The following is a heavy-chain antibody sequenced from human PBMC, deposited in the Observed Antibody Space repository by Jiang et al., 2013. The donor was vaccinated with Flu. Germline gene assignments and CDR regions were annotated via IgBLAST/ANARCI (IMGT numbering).Heavy chain of an antibody. CDR2: ISSSGSVM. D-gene: IGHD2-21*01. CDR3: ARDQPNCGEDACFSGLDY. V-gene: IGHV3-48*02. CDR1: GFTFSSHN. J-gene: IGHJ4*02. Sequence: VQLLESGGGLVQPGGSLRLSCAASGFTFSSHNMNWVRQAPGKGLEWVAYISSSGSVMHYADSVKGRFTVSRDNAKNSLYLQMNSLRDEDTAVYYCARDQPNCGEDACFSGLDYWGQGSLVTVSS.